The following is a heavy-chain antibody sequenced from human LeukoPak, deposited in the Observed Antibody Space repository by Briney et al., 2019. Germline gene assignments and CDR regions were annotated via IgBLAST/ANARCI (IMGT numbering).Heavy chain of an antibody. CDR3: ARSLRGAYYFYMDV. J-gene: IGHJ6*03. V-gene: IGHV3-11*06. CDR2: ISSSSSYI. D-gene: IGHD3-10*01. Sequence: PGGSLRLSCAASGFTFSDYYMSWIRQAPGKGLEWVSSISSSSSYIYYADSVKGRFTISRDNAKNSLYLQMNSLRAEDTAVYYCARSLRGAYYFYMDVWGKGTTVTVSS. CDR1: GFTFSDYY.